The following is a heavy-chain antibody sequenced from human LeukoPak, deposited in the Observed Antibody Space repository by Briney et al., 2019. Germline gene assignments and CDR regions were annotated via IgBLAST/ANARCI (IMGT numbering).Heavy chain of an antibody. Sequence: SETLSLTCTVSGGSISSSSYYWGWLRQPPGRGLEWIGSIYYSGSTYYNPSLKSRVTISVDKSKNPFSLKLSSVTAANTAVYYCARVSYYASGGYYSLDYWGQGTLVTVSS. CDR1: GGSISSSSYY. D-gene: IGHD3-22*01. J-gene: IGHJ4*02. V-gene: IGHV4-39*07. CDR2: IYYSGST. CDR3: ARVSYYASGGYYSLDY.